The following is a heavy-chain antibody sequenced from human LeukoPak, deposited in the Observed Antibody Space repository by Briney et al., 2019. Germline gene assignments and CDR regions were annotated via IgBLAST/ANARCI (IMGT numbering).Heavy chain of an antibody. CDR3: AKGGCYSTLNHFDY. D-gene: IGHD2-15*01. V-gene: IGHV3-30*04. Sequence: GGSLRLPRGVCGFTFRRYAMHGVRKAPGKGLEWVAVISYDGSNKYYADSVKGRFTISRDNSKNTLYLQMNSVRAEDTGVYYCAKGGCYSTLNHFDYWGQGTLVTVSS. J-gene: IGHJ4*02. CDR2: ISYDGSNK. CDR1: GFTFRRYA.